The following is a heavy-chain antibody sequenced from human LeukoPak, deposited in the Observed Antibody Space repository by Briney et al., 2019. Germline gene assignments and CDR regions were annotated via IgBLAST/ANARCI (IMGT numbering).Heavy chain of an antibody. D-gene: IGHD4-17*01. CDR2: IYYSGST. CDR1: GGSISSYY. V-gene: IGHV4-59*08. J-gene: IGHJ4*02. Sequence: SETLSLTCTVSGGSISSYYWSWIRQPPGKGLEWIGYIYYSGSTNYNPSLKSRVTISVDTSKNQFSLKLSSVTAADTAVYYCARLGTYGDYAYWGQGTLVTVSP. CDR3: ARLGTYGDYAY.